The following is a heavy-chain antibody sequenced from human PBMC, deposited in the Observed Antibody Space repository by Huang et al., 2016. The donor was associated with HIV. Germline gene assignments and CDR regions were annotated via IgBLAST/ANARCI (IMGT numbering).Heavy chain of an antibody. CDR2: IIPRCGTR. V-gene: IGHV1-69*13. CDR1: GGSFNNFG. D-gene: IGHD3-16*01. Sequence: QVQLVPSGAEVRKPGSSVKDSCRASGGSFNNFGINWVRQAPGQGLEWMGGIIPRCGTRNDVEGFQGRVTMTGDETTGVGYRELSSLRSDATAVYFCAKRGGAWGSPYAFDLWGPGTMVTVSS. J-gene: IGHJ3*01. CDR3: AKRGGAWGSPYAFDL.